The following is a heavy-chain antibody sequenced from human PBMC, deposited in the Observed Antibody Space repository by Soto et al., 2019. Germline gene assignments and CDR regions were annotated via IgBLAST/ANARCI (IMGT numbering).Heavy chain of an antibody. Sequence: SGPTLVYPTQTLTLTCTFSGFSLSTSGVGVGWIRQPPGKALEWLAVIDWDDDKHYSTSLKSRLTITEDTSKNQVVLTMTNMDPVDTATYYCARVIEGGGPAEDDYWGQGTLVTVSS. D-gene: IGHD2-21*01. V-gene: IGHV2-5*02. CDR2: IDWDDDK. J-gene: IGHJ4*02. CDR1: GFSLSTSGVG. CDR3: ARVIEGGGPAEDDY.